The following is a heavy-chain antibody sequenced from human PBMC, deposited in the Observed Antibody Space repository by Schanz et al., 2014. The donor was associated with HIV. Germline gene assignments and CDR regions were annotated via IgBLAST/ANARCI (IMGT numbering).Heavy chain of an antibody. CDR3: ARDGYNSMSRKDYYFDL. Sequence: EVQLLEFGGCSVRPGESLRLSCLASGFTFNNYAMSWVRQAPGKGREWVSSISGRSNQIYYAHSMRDRFIVSRDNAQNSVFLQLNSLRAEDTAVYFCARDGYNSMSRKDYYFDLWGRGTLVTVSS. V-gene: IGHV3-21*02. D-gene: IGHD1-1*01. CDR1: GFTFNNYA. CDR2: ISGRSNQI. J-gene: IGHJ4*02.